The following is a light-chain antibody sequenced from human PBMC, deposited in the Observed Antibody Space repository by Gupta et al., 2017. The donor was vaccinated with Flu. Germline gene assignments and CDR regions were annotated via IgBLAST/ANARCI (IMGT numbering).Light chain of an antibody. V-gene: IGKV1-5*03. CDR2: KAS. CDR1: QSISSW. Sequence: DIQMTQSPSTLSASVGDRVTITCRASQSISSWLAWYQQKPGKAPKLLIYKASSLESGVPSRFXGSXSGTEFXLTISSLQPDDFATYYCQQSFTFGXGTKVDIK. J-gene: IGKJ3*01. CDR3: QQSFT.